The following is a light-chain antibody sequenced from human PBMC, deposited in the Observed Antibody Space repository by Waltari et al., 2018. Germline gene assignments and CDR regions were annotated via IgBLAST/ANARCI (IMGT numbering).Light chain of an antibody. CDR3: LVWHSTTDHHGV. CDR1: NIGSKS. V-gene: IGLV3-21*04. J-gene: IGLJ2*01. Sequence: SYVVTQSPPVSVAPGETARITCGGDNIGSKSVHWYQQRPGQAPVLVISYDIDRPSGIPERFSGSNSGNTATLTISWVEADDEVDYYCLVWHSTTDHHGVFGGGTKLTVL. CDR2: YDI.